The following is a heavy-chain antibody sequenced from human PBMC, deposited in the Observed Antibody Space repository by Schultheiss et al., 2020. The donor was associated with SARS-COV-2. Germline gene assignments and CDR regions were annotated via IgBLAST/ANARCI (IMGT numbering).Heavy chain of an antibody. Sequence: GGSLRLSCAASGRTVSNAYMNWVRQAPGKGLEWVGRIRNKANSYTTEYAASVKGRFTISRDDSKNSVYLQMNSLQTEDTAVYYCARDVQMATLNWGQGALVTVSS. V-gene: IGHV3-72*01. D-gene: IGHD5-24*01. CDR1: GRTVSNAY. CDR3: ARDVQMATLN. CDR2: IRNKANSYTT. J-gene: IGHJ4*02.